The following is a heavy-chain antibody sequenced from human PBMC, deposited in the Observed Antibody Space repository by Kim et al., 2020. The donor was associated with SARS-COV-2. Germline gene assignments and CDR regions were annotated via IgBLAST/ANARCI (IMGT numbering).Heavy chain of an antibody. CDR2: IYYSGST. V-gene: IGHV4-61*01. CDR3: ARVIMYYYDSSELPWPHFDY. D-gene: IGHD3-22*01. CDR1: GGSVSSGSYY. J-gene: IGHJ4*02. Sequence: SETLSLTCTVSGGSVSSGSYYWSWIRQPPGKGLEWIGYIYYSGSTNYNPSLKSRVTISVDTSKNQFSLKLSSVTAADTAVYYCARVIMYYYDSSELPWPHFDYWGQGTLVTVSS.